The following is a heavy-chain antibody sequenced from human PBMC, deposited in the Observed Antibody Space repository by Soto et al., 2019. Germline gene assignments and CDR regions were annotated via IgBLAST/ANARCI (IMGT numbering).Heavy chain of an antibody. J-gene: IGHJ6*02. CDR3: ARDLLLSYYDFWSGSPRAGYYYYYYGMDV. CDR1: GYTFTSYY. Sequence: ASVKVSCKASGYTFTSYYMHWVRQAPGQGLEWMGIINPSGGSTSYAQKFQGRVTMTRDTSTSTVYMELSSLRSEDTAVYYCARDLLLSYYDFWSGSPRAGYYYYYYGMDVWGQGTTVTVSS. D-gene: IGHD3-3*01. V-gene: IGHV1-46*01. CDR2: INPSGGST.